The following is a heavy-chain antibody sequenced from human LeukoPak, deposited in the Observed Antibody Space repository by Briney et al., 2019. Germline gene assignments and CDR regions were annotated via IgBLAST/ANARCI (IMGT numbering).Heavy chain of an antibody. Sequence: GGSLRLSSAASGFTFSSYAMSRVRQAPGKGLEWVSAISGSGGSTYYADSVKGRFTISRDNSKNTLYLQMNSLRAEDTAVYYCAKDTSDILTGYYLGGYFDYWGQGTLVTVSS. CDR2: ISGSGGST. CDR3: AKDTSDILTGYYLGGYFDY. V-gene: IGHV3-23*01. D-gene: IGHD3-9*01. J-gene: IGHJ4*02. CDR1: GFTFSSYA.